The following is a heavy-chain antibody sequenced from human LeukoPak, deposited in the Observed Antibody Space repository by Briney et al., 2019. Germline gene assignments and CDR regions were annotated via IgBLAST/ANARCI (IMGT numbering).Heavy chain of an antibody. Sequence: SETLSLTCTVSGGSISSYYWSWIRQPAGKGLEWIGRIYTSGSTNYNPSLKSRVTMPVDTSKNQFSLKLSSVTAADTAVYYCARVRPHYDILTGYYLPYYYYMDVWGKGTTVTVSS. CDR2: IYTSGST. D-gene: IGHD3-9*01. CDR3: ARVRPHYDILTGYYLPYYYYMDV. CDR1: GGSISSYY. V-gene: IGHV4-4*07. J-gene: IGHJ6*03.